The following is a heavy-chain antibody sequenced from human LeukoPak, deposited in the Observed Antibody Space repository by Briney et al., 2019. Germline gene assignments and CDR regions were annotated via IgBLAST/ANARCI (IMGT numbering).Heavy chain of an antibody. CDR1: GFTFSSYG. D-gene: IGHD6-19*01. CDR2: INPSGGST. V-gene: IGHV1-46*01. CDR3: AREDSSGWYVFDY. Sequence: PGRSLRLSCAASGFTFSSYGMHWVRQAPGQGLEWMGIINPSGGSTSYAQKFQGRVTMTRDTSTSTVYMELSSLKSEDTAVYYCAREDSSGWYVFDYWGQGTLVTVSS. J-gene: IGHJ4*02.